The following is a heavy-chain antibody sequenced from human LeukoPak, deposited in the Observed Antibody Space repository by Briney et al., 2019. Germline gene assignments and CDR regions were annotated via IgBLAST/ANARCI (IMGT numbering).Heavy chain of an antibody. V-gene: IGHV3-30-3*01. CDR3: ARAGTMVANFDY. CDR2: ISYDGSNK. J-gene: IGHJ4*02. CDR1: GFTFSSYA. D-gene: IGHD4/OR15-4a*01. Sequence: GRSLRLSCAASGFTFSSYAMHWVRQAPGKGLEWVAVISYDGSNKYYADSVKGRFTISRDNSKNTLYLQMNSLRAEDTAVYYCARAGTMVANFDYWGQGTLVTVSS.